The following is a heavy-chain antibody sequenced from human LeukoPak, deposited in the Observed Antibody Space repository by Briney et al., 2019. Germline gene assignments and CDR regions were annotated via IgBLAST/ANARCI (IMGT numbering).Heavy chain of an antibody. CDR2: ISGSGAST. CDR3: AKGPEYYYDSSGYFDY. V-gene: IGHV3-23*01. D-gene: IGHD3-22*01. Sequence: HPGGSLTLSCAASGFTFSSYAMSWVRQPPGKGLEWVSAISGSGASTYYADSVKGRFTISRDNSKSTLSLQMSSLRAEDTAVYYCAKGPEYYYDSSGYFDYWGQGTLVTVSS. J-gene: IGHJ4*02. CDR1: GFTFSSYA.